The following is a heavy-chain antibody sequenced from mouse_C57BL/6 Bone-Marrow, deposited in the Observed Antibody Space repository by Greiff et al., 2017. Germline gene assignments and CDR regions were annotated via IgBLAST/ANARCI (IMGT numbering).Heavy chain of an antibody. CDR1: GYTFTSYW. V-gene: IGHV1-61*01. J-gene: IGHJ2*01. Sequence: QVQLQQPGAELVRPGSSVKLSCKASGYTFTSYWMDWVKQRPGQGLEWIGNIYPSDSETHYNQKFKDKATLTVDKSSITAYMQLSSLTSEDSAVYYCARLYYDDYWGQGTTLTVSS. CDR2: IYPSDSET. D-gene: IGHD2-4*01. CDR3: ARLYYDDY.